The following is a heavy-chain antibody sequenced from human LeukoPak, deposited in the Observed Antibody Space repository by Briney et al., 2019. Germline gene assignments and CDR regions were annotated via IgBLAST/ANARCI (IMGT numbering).Heavy chain of an antibody. J-gene: IGHJ6*03. V-gene: IGHV4-59*01. Sequence: PSETLSLTCTVSGGSISEYYWYWIRQPPGKGLEWIGYIYYTGSTKYHPSLKSRLTISVDTSKNQFSLRLTSVTAADTAVYYGARGPNSDFWSGYSHYMDVWGKGTTAFVSS. D-gene: IGHD3-3*01. CDR2: IYYTGST. CDR1: GGSISEYY. CDR3: ARGPNSDFWSGYSHYMDV.